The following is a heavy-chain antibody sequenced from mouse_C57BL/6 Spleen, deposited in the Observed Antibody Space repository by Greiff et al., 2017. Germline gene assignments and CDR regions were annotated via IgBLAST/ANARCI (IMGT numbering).Heavy chain of an antibody. CDR1: GYAFSSSW. J-gene: IGHJ4*01. V-gene: IGHV1-82*01. CDR2: IYPGAGDT. Sequence: VQLQQSGPELVKPGASVKISCKASGYAFSSSWMNWVKQRPGKGLEWIGRIYPGAGDTNYNGKVNGKATLTADKSASTAYMQLSSLTSEDSAVYFCARGSPYYAMDYWGQGTSVTVSS. CDR3: ARGSPYYAMDY.